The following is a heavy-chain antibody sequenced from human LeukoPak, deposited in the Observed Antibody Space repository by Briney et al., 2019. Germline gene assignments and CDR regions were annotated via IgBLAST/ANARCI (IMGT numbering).Heavy chain of an antibody. Sequence: HPGGSLRLSCAASGFTFSSYAMHWVRQAPGKGLEWVAVISYDGSNKYYADSVKGRFTISRDNSKNTLYLQMNSLRAEDTAVYYCAKDRSGSYFTYYYYGMDVWGQGTTVTVSS. CDR2: ISYDGSNK. V-gene: IGHV3-30-3*01. CDR3: AKDRSGSYFTYYYYGMDV. J-gene: IGHJ6*02. CDR1: GFTFSSYA. D-gene: IGHD1-26*01.